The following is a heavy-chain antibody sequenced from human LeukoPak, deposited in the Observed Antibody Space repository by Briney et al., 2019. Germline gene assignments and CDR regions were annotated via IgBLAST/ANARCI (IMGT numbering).Heavy chain of an antibody. J-gene: IGHJ4*02. D-gene: IGHD1-1*01. Sequence: ASVMVSCKASGYTFTTYGINWVRQAPGQGLEWMGWISTYDGNTHYAQKLRGRVTMIRDTSTSTVYMELRSLRSDDTAVYYCARDQPRRGPGNHDYWGQGTLVTVSS. CDR2: ISTYDGNT. CDR3: ARDQPRRGPGNHDY. V-gene: IGHV1-18*01. CDR1: GYTFTTYG.